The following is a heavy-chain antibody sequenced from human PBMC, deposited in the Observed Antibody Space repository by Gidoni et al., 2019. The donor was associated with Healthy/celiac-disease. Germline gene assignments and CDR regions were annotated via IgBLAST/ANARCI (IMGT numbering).Heavy chain of an antibody. CDR2: ISGSGGST. V-gene: IGHV3-23*01. CDR1: GFTFSSDA. J-gene: IGHJ4*02. CDR3: AKDRGRMTSYYYFDY. D-gene: IGHD3-16*01. Sequence: EVQLLESGGGLVQPGGSLRLSWAASGFTFSSDAMSWVRQAPGKGLEWVSAISGSGGSTYYADSVKGRFTISRDNSKNTLYLQMNSLRAEDTAVYYCAKDRGRMTSYYYFDYWGQGTLVTVSS.